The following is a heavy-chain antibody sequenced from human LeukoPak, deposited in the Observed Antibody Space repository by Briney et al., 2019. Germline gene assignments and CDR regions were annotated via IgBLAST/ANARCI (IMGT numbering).Heavy chain of an antibody. CDR1: GFTFSSYG. V-gene: IGHV3-33*01. Sequence: GRSLRLSCAASGFTFSSYGMHWVRQAPGKELEWVAVIWYDGSNKYYADSVKGRFTISRDNSKNTLYLQMNSLRAEDTAVYYCARGGNYYGSSGWFDPWGQGTLVTVSS. CDR3: ARGGNYYGSSGWFDP. D-gene: IGHD3-10*01. J-gene: IGHJ5*02. CDR2: IWYDGSNK.